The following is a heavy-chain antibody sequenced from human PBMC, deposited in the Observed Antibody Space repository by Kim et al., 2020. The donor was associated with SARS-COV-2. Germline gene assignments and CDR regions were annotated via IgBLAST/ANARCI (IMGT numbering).Heavy chain of an antibody. D-gene: IGHD6-6*01. Sequence: NYAQELQGRVTMTTDTSTRTANMELRSLRSDDTAVYYCARSEGSARPFDYWGQGTLVTVSS. V-gene: IGHV1-18*01. CDR3: ARSEGSARPFDY. J-gene: IGHJ4*02.